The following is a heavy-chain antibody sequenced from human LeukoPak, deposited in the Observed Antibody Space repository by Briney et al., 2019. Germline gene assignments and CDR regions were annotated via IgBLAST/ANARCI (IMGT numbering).Heavy chain of an antibody. Sequence: SGPTLVNPTQTLTLTCTFSGFSLSTSGMCVGWIRQPPGKALEWLARIDWDDDKYYSTSLKTRLTISKDTSKNQVVLTMTNMNPVDTATYYCAHRAQVIPAFDYWGQGTLVTVSS. D-gene: IGHD3-16*02. CDR2: IDWDDDK. CDR3: AHRAQVIPAFDY. V-gene: IGHV2-70*12. CDR1: GFSLSTSGMC. J-gene: IGHJ4*02.